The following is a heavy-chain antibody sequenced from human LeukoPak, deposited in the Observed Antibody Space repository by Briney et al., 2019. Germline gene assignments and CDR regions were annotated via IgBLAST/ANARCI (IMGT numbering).Heavy chain of an antibody. D-gene: IGHD1-26*01. Sequence: PGGSLRLSCAASGFTVSSNYMSWIRQAPGKGLEWVSALNGDNTYYADSVKGRFTVSRDNSKNTLYLQMNSLTAEDTAVYYCVREATGYSFADYWGQGTLVSVSS. CDR3: VREATGYSFADY. CDR1: GFTVSSNY. J-gene: IGHJ4*02. V-gene: IGHV3-53*01. CDR2: LNGDNT.